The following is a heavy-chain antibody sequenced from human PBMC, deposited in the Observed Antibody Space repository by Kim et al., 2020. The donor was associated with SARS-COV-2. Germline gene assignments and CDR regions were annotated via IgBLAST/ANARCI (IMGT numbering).Heavy chain of an antibody. V-gene: IGHV4-31*03. CDR2: IYYSGST. CDR3: ARGIHSSSWSPWWFDP. Sequence: SETLSLTCTVSGGSISSGGYYWSWIRQHPGKGLEWIGYIYYSGSTYYNPSLKSRVTISVDTSKNQFSLKLSSVTAADTAVYYCARGIHSSSWSPWWFDPWGQGTLVTVSS. CDR1: GGSISSGGYY. D-gene: IGHD6-13*01. J-gene: IGHJ5*02.